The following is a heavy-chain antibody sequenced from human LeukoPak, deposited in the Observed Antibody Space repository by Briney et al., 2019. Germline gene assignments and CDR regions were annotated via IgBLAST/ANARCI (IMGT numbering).Heavy chain of an antibody. CDR2: IKQDGSEK. CDR3: AREGPYYCYMDV. CDR1: GFTFSSYE. V-gene: IGHV3-7*01. J-gene: IGHJ6*03. Sequence: GGSLRLSCAASGFTFSSYEMNWVRQAPGKGLEWVANIKQDGSEKYYVDSVKGRFTISRDNAKNSLYLQMNSLRAEDTAVYYCAREGPYYCYMDVWGKGTTVTVSS.